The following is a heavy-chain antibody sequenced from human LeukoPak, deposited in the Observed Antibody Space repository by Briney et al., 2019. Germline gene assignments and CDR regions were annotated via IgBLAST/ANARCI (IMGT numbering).Heavy chain of an antibody. D-gene: IGHD2-15*01. V-gene: IGHV1-69*06. CDR2: IIPIVATP. Sequence: SVKVSCKASGGTFSTYAINGVRQAPGQGLEWMGGIIPIVATPNYAQKFQGRVTITADTSTSTAYMELSSLRSEDMAVYFCARGFSGPATPYFDYWGQGTLVTVSS. J-gene: IGHJ4*02. CDR3: ARGFSGPATPYFDY. CDR1: GGTFSTYA.